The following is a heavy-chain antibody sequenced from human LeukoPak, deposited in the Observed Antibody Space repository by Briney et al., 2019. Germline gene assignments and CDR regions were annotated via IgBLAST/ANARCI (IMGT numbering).Heavy chain of an antibody. D-gene: IGHD2-15*01. Sequence: SDTLSLTCTVSGGSISSYYWSWIRQSPGKGLEWIGDIYYSGSTNYNPSLKSRVAISVDTSKNQFSLKLSSVITADTAVYYCARGISCSACFDYWGEGTLVTVSS. V-gene: IGHV4-59*07. J-gene: IGHJ4*02. CDR2: IYYSGST. CDR3: ARGISCSACFDY. CDR1: GGSISSYY.